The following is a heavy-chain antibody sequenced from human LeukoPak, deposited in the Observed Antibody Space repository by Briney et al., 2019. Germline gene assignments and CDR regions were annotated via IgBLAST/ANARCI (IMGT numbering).Heavy chain of an antibody. CDR1: GFTFSSYG. Sequence: PGGSLRLSCAASGFTFSSYGMHWVRQAPGKGLEWVAFIRYDGSNKYYADSVKGRFTISRDNSKNTLYLQMNSLRAEDTAVYYCAKDGGSYGGAGDYWGQGTLVTVSS. D-gene: IGHD1-26*01. CDR3: AKDGGSYGGAGDY. V-gene: IGHV3-30*02. CDR2: IRYDGSNK. J-gene: IGHJ4*02.